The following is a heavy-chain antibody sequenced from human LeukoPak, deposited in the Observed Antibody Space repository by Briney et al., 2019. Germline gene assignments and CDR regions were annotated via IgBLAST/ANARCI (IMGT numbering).Heavy chain of an antibody. V-gene: IGHV3-53*01. CDR3: ATAAGTWVKNDYYMDV. D-gene: IGHD6-13*01. J-gene: IGHJ6*03. CDR1: GFTVSSNY. Sequence: GGSLRLSCAASGFTVSSNYMSWVRQAPGKGLEWVSVIYSGGSTYYADSVKGRFTISRDNSKNTLYLKMNSLRAEDTDVYYCATAAGTWVKNDYYMDVWGKGTPVTVSS. CDR2: IYSGGST.